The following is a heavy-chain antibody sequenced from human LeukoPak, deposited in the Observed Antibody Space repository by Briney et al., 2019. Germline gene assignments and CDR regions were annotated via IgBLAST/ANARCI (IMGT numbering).Heavy chain of an antibody. CDR1: GYSISSNYY. V-gene: IGHV4-61*01. CDR2: IYYSGST. Sequence: PSETLSLTCTVSGYSISSNYYWSWIRQPPGKGLEWIGYIYYSGSTNYNPSLKSRVTISIDTSKNQFSLKLSSVTAADTAVYHCARGGSRDGNWFDPWGQGTLVTVSS. D-gene: IGHD5-24*01. J-gene: IGHJ5*02. CDR3: ARGGSRDGNWFDP.